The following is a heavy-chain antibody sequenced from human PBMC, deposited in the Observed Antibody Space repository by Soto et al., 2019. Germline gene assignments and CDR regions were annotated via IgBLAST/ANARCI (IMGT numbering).Heavy chain of an antibody. CDR2: IYYSERT. V-gene: IGHV4-61*01. CDR1: GGSVSSGSYY. D-gene: IGHD4-17*01. CDR3: ARGGQDYGENPYYFDY. J-gene: IGHJ4*02. Sequence: QVQLQESGPGLVKPSETLSLTCTVSGGSVSSGSYYWSWIRQPPGKGLEWIGYIYYSERTNYNPSLKSRVTISVYTSKNQFSLKLSSVTAADTAVYYCARGGQDYGENPYYFDYWGQVTLVTVSS.